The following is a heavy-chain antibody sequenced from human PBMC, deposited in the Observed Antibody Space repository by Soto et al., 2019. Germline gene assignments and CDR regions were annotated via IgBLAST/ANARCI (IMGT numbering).Heavy chain of an antibody. V-gene: IGHV3-21*01. Sequence: GGSLRLSCAASGFTFSSYSMNWVRQAPGKGLEWVSSISSSSSYIYYADSVKGRFTISRDNAKNSLYLQMNSLRAEDTAVYYCARDKAGRGNPANITIFGVVTRTYYYYYYMDVWGKGTTVTVSS. D-gene: IGHD3-3*01. CDR2: ISSSSSYI. CDR3: ARDKAGRGNPANITIFGVVTRTYYYYYYMDV. CDR1: GFTFSSYS. J-gene: IGHJ6*03.